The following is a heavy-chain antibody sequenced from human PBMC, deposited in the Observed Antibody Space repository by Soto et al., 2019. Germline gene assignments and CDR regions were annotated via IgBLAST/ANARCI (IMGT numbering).Heavy chain of an antibody. D-gene: IGHD5-18*01. Sequence: EVQLVEPGGGLVQPGGSLRLSCAASGFTFSTYAMQWVRQAPGKGLEFVSSISSNGGTTNYAYSVKGRFTISRDNSRDTLYLQMGSLRPEDMAVYYCARDGRAMNDYWGQGTLVTVSS. CDR2: ISSNGGTT. J-gene: IGHJ4*02. CDR3: ARDGRAMNDY. V-gene: IGHV3-64*01. CDR1: GFTFSTYA.